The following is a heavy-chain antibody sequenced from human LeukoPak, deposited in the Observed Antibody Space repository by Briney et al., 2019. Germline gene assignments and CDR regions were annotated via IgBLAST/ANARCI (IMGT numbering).Heavy chain of an antibody. V-gene: IGHV1-2*02. J-gene: IGHJ1*01. CDR3: AREGRGSGH. Sequence: ASVTVSCKTSGYTFSDHYVQWLRQAPGQGLEWMGWINPYNGDTSSSQKFQGRVTMTMDTSIATAYLKLTGLTSDDTAIYYCAREGRGSGHW. CDR1: GYTFSDHY. CDR2: INPYNGDT. D-gene: IGHD3-10*01.